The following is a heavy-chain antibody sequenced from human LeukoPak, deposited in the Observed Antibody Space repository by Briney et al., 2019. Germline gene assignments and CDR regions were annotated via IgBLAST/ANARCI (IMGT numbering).Heavy chain of an antibody. V-gene: IGHV3-23*01. CDR1: EFDFSSHA. CDR2: ISISGSKT. J-gene: IGHJ4*02. D-gene: IGHD1-1*01. CDR3: AKAPPYKKYFDY. Sequence: GGSLRLSCAASEFDFSSHAMTWVRQAPGKGLEWVSAISISGSKTYYADSVKGRFTISRDNSKNTLYLQMNSLRAEDTAVYYCAKAPPYKKYFDYWGQGTLVTVSS.